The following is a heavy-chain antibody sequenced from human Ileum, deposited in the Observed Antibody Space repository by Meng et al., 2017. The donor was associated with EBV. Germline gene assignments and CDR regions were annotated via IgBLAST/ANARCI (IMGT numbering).Heavy chain of an antibody. J-gene: IGHJ4*02. CDR1: GGSISSVDFS. D-gene: IGHD1-14*01. CDR3: ARDPTGGEDHQRV. Sequence: QLQLQESGSGLVEPXQTLSLTRXVSGGSISSVDFSWSWIRQQPGKGLEWIGYFYHSGITIYNPSLKSQVTMSVDNSKNQFSLKLNSMTAADTAVYYCARDPTGGEDHQRVWGQGTLVTVSS. CDR2: FYHSGIT. V-gene: IGHV4-30-2*01.